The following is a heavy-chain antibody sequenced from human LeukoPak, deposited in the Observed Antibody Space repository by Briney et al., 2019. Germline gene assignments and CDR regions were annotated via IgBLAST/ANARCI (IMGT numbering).Heavy chain of an antibody. V-gene: IGHV3-11*01. D-gene: IGHD5-18*01. CDR2: ISSSGSTI. CDR1: VFTFSDYY. CDR3: ARSWIQLWLNYYYGMDV. Sequence: GGSLRLSCAASVFTFSDYYMSWIRQAPGKGQEWVSYISSSGSTIYYADSVKGRFTISRDNAKNSLYLQMNSLRAEDTAVYYCARSWIQLWLNYYYGMDVWGQGTTVTVSS. J-gene: IGHJ6*02.